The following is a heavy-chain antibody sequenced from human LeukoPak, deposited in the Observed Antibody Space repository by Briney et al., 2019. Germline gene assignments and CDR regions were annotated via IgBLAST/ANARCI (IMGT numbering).Heavy chain of an antibody. J-gene: IGHJ4*02. CDR2: IYYSGST. D-gene: IGHD3-22*01. V-gene: IGHV4-59*12. CDR1: GGSISSYY. CDR3: ARDSEYYYDSSGYYFDY. Sequence: SETLSLTCTVSGGSISSYYWSWIRQPPGKGLEWIGDIYYSGSTNYNPSLKSRVTMSVDTSKNQFSLKLSSVTAADTAVYYCARDSEYYYDSSGYYFDYWGQGTLVTVSS.